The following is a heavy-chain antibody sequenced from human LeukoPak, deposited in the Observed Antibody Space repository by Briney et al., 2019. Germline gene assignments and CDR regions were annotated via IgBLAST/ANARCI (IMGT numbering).Heavy chain of an antibody. D-gene: IGHD3-22*01. V-gene: IGHV4-34*01. CDR3: ATAHYDSSGYYIGYLDY. J-gene: IGHJ4*02. Sequence: PSETLSLTCAVYGGSFSGYYWGWIRQPPGKGLEWIGEINHSGSTNYNPSLKSRVTISVDTSKYQFSLKLSSVTAADTAVYYCATAHYDSSGYYIGYLDYWGQGTLATVSS. CDR1: GGSFSGYY. CDR2: INHSGST.